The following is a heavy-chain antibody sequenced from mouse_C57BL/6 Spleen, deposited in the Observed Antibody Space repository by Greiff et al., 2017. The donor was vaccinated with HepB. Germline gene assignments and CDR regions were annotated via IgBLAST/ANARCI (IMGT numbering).Heavy chain of an antibody. V-gene: IGHV1-15*01. CDR3: TRLGYDASRGAMDY. CDR2: IDTETGGT. D-gene: IGHD2-3*01. Sequence: VQLQESGAELVRPGASVTLSCKASGYTFTDYEMHWVKQTPVHGLEWIGAIDTETGGTAYNQKFKGKAILTADKSSSTAYMELRSLTSEDSAVYDCTRLGYDASRGAMDYWGQGTSVTVSS. CDR1: GYTFTDYE. J-gene: IGHJ4*01.